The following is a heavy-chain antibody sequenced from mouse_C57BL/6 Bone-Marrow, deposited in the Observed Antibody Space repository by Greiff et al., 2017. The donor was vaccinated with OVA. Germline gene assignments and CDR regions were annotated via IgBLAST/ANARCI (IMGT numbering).Heavy chain of an antibody. J-gene: IGHJ1*03. CDR2: ISSGSSTI. CDR3: ARACGSSYEDWYFDV. Sequence: VQLKESGGGLVKPGGSLKLSCAASGFTFSDYGMHWVRQAPEKGLEWVAYISSGSSTIYYADTVKGRFTISRDNAKNTLFLQMTSLRSEDTAMYYCARACGSSYEDWYFDVWGTGTTVTVSS. D-gene: IGHD1-1*01. V-gene: IGHV5-17*01. CDR1: GFTFSDYG.